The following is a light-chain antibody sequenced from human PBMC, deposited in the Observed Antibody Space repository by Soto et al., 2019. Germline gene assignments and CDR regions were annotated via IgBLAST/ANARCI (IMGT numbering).Light chain of an antibody. CDR1: TSNIGNNF. J-gene: IGLJ3*02. CDR3: GTCDSSLSAWV. CDR2: DNN. Sequence: QSVLTQPPSVSAAPGQKVTISCSGSTSNIGNNFVSWYQQLQGTAPKLLVYDNNKRSSGIPDRFSASKSGTSATLGITGLQAGDEADYYCGTCDSSLSAWVFGGGTKLTVL. V-gene: IGLV1-51*01.